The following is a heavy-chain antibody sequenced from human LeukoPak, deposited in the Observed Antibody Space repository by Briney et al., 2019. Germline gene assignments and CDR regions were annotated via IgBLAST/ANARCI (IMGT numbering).Heavy chain of an antibody. D-gene: IGHD1-26*01. J-gene: IGHJ4*02. CDR1: GFTFDDYG. Sequence: GGSLTLSCAASGFTFDDYGMSWVRHAPGKGLEWGSGINWNGGSTGYADSVRGRFTISRDNAKNSLYLQMNSLRAEDTALYYCARSPGATTPIYFDYWGQGTLVTVSS. CDR3: ARSPGATTPIYFDY. CDR2: INWNGGST. V-gene: IGHV3-20*04.